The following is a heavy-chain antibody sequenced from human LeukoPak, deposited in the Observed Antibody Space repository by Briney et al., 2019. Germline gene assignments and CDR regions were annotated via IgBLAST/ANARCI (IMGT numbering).Heavy chain of an antibody. J-gene: IGHJ4*02. V-gene: IGHV3-23*01. CDR3: AKDRGGPLYTDY. CDR1: GFTFSSYA. CDR2: ISGSGGST. Sequence: PGGSLRLSCAASGFTFSSYAMSWVRQAPGKGLECVSAISGSGGSTYYADSVKGRFTISRDNSKNTLYLQMNSLRAEDTAVYYCAKDRGGPLYTDYLGQGTLVTVSS. D-gene: IGHD3-10*01.